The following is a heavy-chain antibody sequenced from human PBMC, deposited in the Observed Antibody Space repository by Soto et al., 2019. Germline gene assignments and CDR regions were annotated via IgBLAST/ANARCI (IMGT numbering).Heavy chain of an antibody. V-gene: IGHV1-2*02. Sequence: SVKVSCKDSGYTFTGYYMHWVRQAPLQVLDWMGWINPNSGGTNYAQKFQGRVTMTRDTSISTAYMELSRLRSEDTAVYSCARMNRRSLDPWGHGTLVTVSS. CDR1: GYTFTGYY. CDR2: INPNSGGT. J-gene: IGHJ5*02. CDR3: ARMNRRSLDP.